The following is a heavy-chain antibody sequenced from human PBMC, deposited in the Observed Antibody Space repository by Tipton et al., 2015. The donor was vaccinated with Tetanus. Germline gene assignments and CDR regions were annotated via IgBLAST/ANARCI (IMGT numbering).Heavy chain of an antibody. CDR3: AREGALVVGATWVPKVGLDY. Sequence: SLRLSCAASGFTFSDYYMSWIRQAPGKGLEWVSYISSSGSTIYYADSVKGRFTISRDNAKNSLYLQMNSLRAGDTAVYYCAREGALVVGATWVPKVGLDYWGQGTLVTVSS. D-gene: IGHD1-26*01. V-gene: IGHV3-11*01. J-gene: IGHJ4*02. CDR1: GFTFSDYY. CDR2: ISSSGSTI.